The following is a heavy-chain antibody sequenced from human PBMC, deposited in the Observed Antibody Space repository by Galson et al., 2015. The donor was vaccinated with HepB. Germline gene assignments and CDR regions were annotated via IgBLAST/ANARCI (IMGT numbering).Heavy chain of an antibody. D-gene: IGHD4-17*01. V-gene: IGHV4-31*03. CDR3: ARGAVTTRDFDY. J-gene: IGHJ4*02. CDR1: GGSISSGDYY. Sequence: TLSLTCTVSGGSISSGDYYWTWIRQHPGKGLEWIAYIYSSGSTYSNPSLESRVTISVDTSKNQFSLKLSSVAAADTAVYYCARGAVTTRDFDYWGQGTLVTVSS. CDR2: IYSSGST.